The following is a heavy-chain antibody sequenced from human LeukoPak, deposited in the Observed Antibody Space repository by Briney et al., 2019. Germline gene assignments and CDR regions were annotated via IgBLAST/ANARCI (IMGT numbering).Heavy chain of an antibody. CDR3: AKISAWYGN. V-gene: IGHV3-23*01. J-gene: IGHJ4*02. Sequence: ETLSLTCAVSGGSISSSNWWSWVRQAPGKGLEWVSAISGSGGSTYYADSVKGRFTISRDNSKNTLYLQMNSLRAEDTAVYYCAKISAWYGNWGQGTLVTVSS. CDR1: GGSISSSN. CDR2: ISGSGGST. D-gene: IGHD3-10*01.